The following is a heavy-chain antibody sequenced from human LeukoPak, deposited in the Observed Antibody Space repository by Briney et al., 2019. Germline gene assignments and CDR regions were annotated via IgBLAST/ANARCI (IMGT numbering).Heavy chain of an antibody. J-gene: IGHJ3*02. D-gene: IGHD3-10*01. Sequence: GESLKISCKGSGYSFTNYWIAWVRRMPGQGLEWMAIIYPGDSDARYSPSFQGQVTISVDKSISTTYLRWSSLKASDTAMNYCARRGWGFGEPKRDHDTFDIWGQGTMVTVSS. V-gene: IGHV5-51*01. CDR1: GYSFTNYW. CDR2: IYPGDSDA. CDR3: ARRGWGFGEPKRDHDTFDI.